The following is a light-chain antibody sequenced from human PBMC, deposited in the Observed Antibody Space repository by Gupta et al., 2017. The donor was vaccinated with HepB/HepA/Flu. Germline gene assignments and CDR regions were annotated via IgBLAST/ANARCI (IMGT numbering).Light chain of an antibody. CDR1: QDISNY. V-gene: IGKV1-33*01. CDR3: QQDYNLAIT. J-gene: IGKJ4*02. Sequence: DIPMTQSPSSLSASVGDRVTITCQASQDISNYLNWYQQKPGKAPKLLIYDASNLERGVPSRFSGSGSGTDFTFTISTLQPEDIATYYCQQDYNLAITFGGGTKVEIK. CDR2: DAS.